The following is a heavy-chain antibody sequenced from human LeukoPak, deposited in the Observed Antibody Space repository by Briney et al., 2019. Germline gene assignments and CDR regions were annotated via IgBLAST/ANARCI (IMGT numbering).Heavy chain of an antibody. D-gene: IGHD3-22*01. Sequence: PGGSLRLSCAASGFTFSSYGMHWVRQAPGKGLEWVAVIWYDGSNKYYADSVKGRFTISRDNSKNTLYLQMNSLRAEDTAVYYCARDHYYDSSGYEDYYGMDVWGQGTTVTVSS. CDR1: GFTFSSYG. CDR2: IWYDGSNK. V-gene: IGHV3-33*01. CDR3: ARDHYYDSSGYEDYYGMDV. J-gene: IGHJ6*02.